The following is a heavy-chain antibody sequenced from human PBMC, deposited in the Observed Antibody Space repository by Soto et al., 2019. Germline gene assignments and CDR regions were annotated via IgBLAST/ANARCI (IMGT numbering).Heavy chain of an antibody. J-gene: IGHJ6*02. CDR2: IYYSGST. Sequence: SETLSLTCTVSGGSVSSGSYYWSWIRQPPGKGLEWIGYIYYSGSTNYNPSLKSRVTISVDTSKNQFSLKLSSVTAADTAVYYCARDQRIGWLLTGTTTDYYGMDVWGQGTTVTVSS. D-gene: IGHD1-7*01. V-gene: IGHV4-61*01. CDR1: GGSVSSGSYY. CDR3: ARDQRIGWLLTGTTTDYYGMDV.